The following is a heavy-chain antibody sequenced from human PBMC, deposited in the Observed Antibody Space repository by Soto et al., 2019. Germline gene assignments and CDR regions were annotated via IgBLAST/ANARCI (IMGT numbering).Heavy chain of an antibody. D-gene: IGHD6-13*01. V-gene: IGHV4-31*03. CDR3: ARTIIAAAGNERYFQH. J-gene: IGHJ1*01. CDR2: IYYSGST. CDR1: GGSISSGGYY. Sequence: SETLSLTCTVSGGSISSGGYYWSWIRQHPGKGPEWIGYIYYSGSTYYNPSLKSRVTISVDTSKNQFSLKLSSVTAADTAVYYCARTIIAAAGNERYFQHWGQGTLVTVSS.